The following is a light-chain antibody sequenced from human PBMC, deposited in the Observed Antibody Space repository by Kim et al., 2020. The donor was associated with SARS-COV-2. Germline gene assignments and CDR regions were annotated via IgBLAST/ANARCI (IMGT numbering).Light chain of an antibody. CDR1: KDITNY. J-gene: IGKJ5*01. CDR3: QQYDNVPIT. CDR2: DAS. V-gene: IGKV1-33*01. Sequence: ASIGDRVTIPCQASKDITNYLNWYQQKPGKAPTLLIYDASTLETGVPARFSGGGSGTDFTFTISSLQPEDIATYYCQQYDNVPITFGQGTRLEIK.